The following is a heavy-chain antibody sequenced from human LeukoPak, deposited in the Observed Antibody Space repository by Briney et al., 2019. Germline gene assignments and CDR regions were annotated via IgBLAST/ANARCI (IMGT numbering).Heavy chain of an antibody. J-gene: IGHJ4*02. CDR3: ARVLFYSSGNKSNRVDY. Sequence: SETLSLTCTVSGGSISSRGYYWGWIRQPPGKGLEWIGSMYYSGSTYYNPSLKSRVTISVDTSKNHFSLKLSSVTAADTAVYYCARVLFYSSGNKSNRVDYWGQGTLVTVSS. D-gene: IGHD6-19*01. CDR2: MYYSGST. V-gene: IGHV4-39*07. CDR1: GGSISSRGYY.